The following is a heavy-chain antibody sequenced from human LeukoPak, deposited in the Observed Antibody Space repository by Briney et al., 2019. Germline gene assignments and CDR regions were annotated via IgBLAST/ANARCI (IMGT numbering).Heavy chain of an antibody. CDR3: ARDRRVTMIVVVITTILGAFDI. D-gene: IGHD3-22*01. Sequence: SETLSLTCTVSGYSISSGYYWGWIRQPPGKGLEWIGSIYHSGSTYYNPSLKSRVTISVDTSKNQFSLKLSSVTAADTAVYYCARDRRVTMIVVVITTILGAFDIWGQGTMVTVSS. CDR2: IYHSGST. J-gene: IGHJ3*02. CDR1: GYSISSGYY. V-gene: IGHV4-38-2*02.